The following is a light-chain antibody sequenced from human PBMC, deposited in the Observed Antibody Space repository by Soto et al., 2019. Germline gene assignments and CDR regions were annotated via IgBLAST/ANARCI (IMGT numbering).Light chain of an antibody. CDR2: DAS. Sequence: DIQMTQAPSTLSASVGERVTLTCRASQSISYWLAWYQQKSGKAPKLLIYDASDLERGVPSRFRGSGSGTEFTITISSLQPDAFATYYCQQYDNYPHTVGQGTKLEIK. CDR3: QQYDNYPHT. J-gene: IGKJ2*01. V-gene: IGKV1-5*01. CDR1: QSISYW.